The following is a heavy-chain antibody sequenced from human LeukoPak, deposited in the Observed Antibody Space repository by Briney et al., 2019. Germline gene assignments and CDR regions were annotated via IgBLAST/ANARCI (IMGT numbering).Heavy chain of an antibody. CDR1: GFTFSSYV. D-gene: IGHD3-10*01. CDR2: IWADGSNK. Sequence: PGRSLRLSCAASGFTFSSYVMHWVRQAPGKGLEWVAVIWADGSNKYYADSVKGRFTISRDNFKNTLYLEMSSLRAEDTAVYYCARDGIRGALDYWGQGTLFTVSS. CDR3: ARDGIRGALDY. V-gene: IGHV3-33*01. J-gene: IGHJ4*02.